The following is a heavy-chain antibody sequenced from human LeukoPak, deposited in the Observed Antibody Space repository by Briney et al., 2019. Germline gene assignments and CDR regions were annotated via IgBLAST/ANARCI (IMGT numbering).Heavy chain of an antibody. CDR3: AKDVWWSVS. CDR1: GVTLSIYA. V-gene: IGHV3-23*01. Sequence: GGSLRLSCVASGVTLSIYAMSWARQAPGKGLEWVSAISADAVDTFYAPSVKGRFTISRDNSKNTLYLQINSLRAEDTAIYYCAKDVWWSVSWGQGTLVTVSS. J-gene: IGHJ5*02. D-gene: IGHD2-8*02. CDR2: ISADAVDT.